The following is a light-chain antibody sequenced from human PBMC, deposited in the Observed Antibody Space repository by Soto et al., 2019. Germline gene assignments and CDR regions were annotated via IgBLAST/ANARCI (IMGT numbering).Light chain of an antibody. Sequence: EIVLTQSPGTLSLSPGERATLSCRASQSINSRYLAWYQQKPGQAPRLLIYGASSRDTGIPDRFSGSGSGTDFTLTISRLEPEDVAVYYCQQFGSSPGFTFGPGTKVDIK. CDR2: GAS. CDR1: QSINSRY. CDR3: QQFGSSPGFT. V-gene: IGKV3-20*01. J-gene: IGKJ3*01.